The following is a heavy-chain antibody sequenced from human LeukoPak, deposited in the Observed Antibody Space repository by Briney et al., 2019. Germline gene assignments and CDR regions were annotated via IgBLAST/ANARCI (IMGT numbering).Heavy chain of an antibody. CDR3: ALLAAADSES. D-gene: IGHD6-13*01. CDR1: GFTFSSYW. Sequence: PGGSLRLSCAGSGFTFSSYWMHWVRQAPGKGLVWVSRISSDGSDTIYADSVKGRFTISRDNAKNTLYLQMNSLRAEDTAVYYCALLAAADSESWGQGTLVTVSS. V-gene: IGHV3-74*01. J-gene: IGHJ5*02. CDR2: ISSDGSDT.